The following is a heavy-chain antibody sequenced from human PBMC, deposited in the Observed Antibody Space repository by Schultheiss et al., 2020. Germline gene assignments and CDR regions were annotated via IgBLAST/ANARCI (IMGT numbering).Heavy chain of an antibody. CDR1: GGSFSGYY. Sequence: SETLSLTCAVYGGSFSGYYWSWIRQPPGKGLEWIGSIYYSGSTYYNPSLKSRVTISVDTSKNQFSLQLNSVTPEDTAVYYCAKDRYRVTGAFDIWGQGTMVTVSS. V-gene: IGHV4-34*01. D-gene: IGHD2-21*02. CDR3: AKDRYRVTGAFDI. CDR2: IYYSGST. J-gene: IGHJ3*02.